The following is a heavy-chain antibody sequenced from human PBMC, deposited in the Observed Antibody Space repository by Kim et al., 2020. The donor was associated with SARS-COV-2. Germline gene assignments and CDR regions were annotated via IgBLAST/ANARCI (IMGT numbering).Heavy chain of an antibody. D-gene: IGHD3-22*01. CDR2: IIPILGIA. CDR1: GGTFSSYA. CDR3: ARRRYYDSSGHPASDY. Sequence: VKVSCKASGGTFSSYAISWVRQAPGQGLEWMGRIIPILGIANYAQKFQGRVTITADKSTSTAYMELSSLRSEDTAVYYCARRRYYDSSGHPASDYWGQGTLVTVSS. V-gene: IGHV1-69*04. J-gene: IGHJ4*02.